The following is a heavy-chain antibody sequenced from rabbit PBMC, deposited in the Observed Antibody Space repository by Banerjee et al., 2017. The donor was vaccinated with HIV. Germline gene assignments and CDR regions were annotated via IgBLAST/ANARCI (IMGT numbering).Heavy chain of an antibody. V-gene: IGHV1S45*01. CDR2: INISSGNA. D-gene: IGHD3-1*01. Sequence: EAFLTLTCKASWLDFSSSYWICWVRKAPGKGLEWIGCINISSGNAVYENWAEGRFTISTTSSTTVTLKMTSLTAADAATYFCARDLDGVIGWNFGLWGQGTLVTVS. CDR1: WLDFSSSYW. J-gene: IGHJ3*01. CDR3: ARDLDGVIGWNFGL.